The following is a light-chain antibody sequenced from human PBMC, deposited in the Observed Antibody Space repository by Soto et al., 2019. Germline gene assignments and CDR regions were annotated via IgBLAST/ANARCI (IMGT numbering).Light chain of an antibody. CDR2: TNN. Sequence: ALTRPPSASATPGQRVTISCSGSNSNIGTNTVNWYQHVPGAAPRLLIYTNNQRPSGVPQRVSGSKTGTSASLAIGGLQSEDGADYYCAAWDDSLGAYVFGTGTKGTVL. J-gene: IGLJ1*01. V-gene: IGLV1-44*01. CDR3: AAWDDSLGAYV. CDR1: NSNIGTNT.